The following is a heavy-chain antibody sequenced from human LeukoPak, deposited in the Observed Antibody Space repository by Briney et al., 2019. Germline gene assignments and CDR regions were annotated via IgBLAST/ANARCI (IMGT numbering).Heavy chain of an antibody. CDR2: ISSSSSYI. D-gene: IGHD1-26*01. CDR3: ARGRELSPTRRLNWFDP. J-gene: IGHJ5*02. Sequence: PGGSLRLSCAASGFTLSSYSMNWVRQAPGKGLEWVSSISSSSSYIYYADSVEGRFTISRDNAKNSLYLQMNSLRAEDTAVYYCARGRELSPTRRLNWFDPWGQGTLVTVSS. V-gene: IGHV3-21*01. CDR1: GFTLSSYS.